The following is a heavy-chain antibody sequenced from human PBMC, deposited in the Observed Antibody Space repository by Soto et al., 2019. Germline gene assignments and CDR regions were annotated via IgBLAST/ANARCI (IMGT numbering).Heavy chain of an antibody. CDR1: GGSISSGDYY. CDR2: IYYSGST. CDR3: ARGWEVVVVPAAIQNWFDP. V-gene: IGHV4-30-4*01. J-gene: IGHJ5*02. D-gene: IGHD2-2*01. Sequence: SETLSLTCTVSGGSISSGDYYWSWIRQPPGKGLEWIGYIYYSGSTYYNPSLKSRVTISVDTSKNQFSLKLSSVTAADTAVYYCARGWEVVVVPAAIQNWFDPWGQGTLVTVSS.